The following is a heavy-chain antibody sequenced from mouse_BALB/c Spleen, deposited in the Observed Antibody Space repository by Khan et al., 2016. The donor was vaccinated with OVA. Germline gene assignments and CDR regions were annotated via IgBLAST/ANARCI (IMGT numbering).Heavy chain of an antibody. CDR3: ERGNYDGDAMDY. V-gene: IGHV3-2*02. D-gene: IGHD2-4*01. CDR2: ISYSGST. J-gene: IGHJ4*01. CDR1: GYSITSNYA. Sequence: EVQLQESGPGLVKPSQSLSLTCTVTGYSITSNYAWNWIRQFPGNKLEWMGYISYSGSTNYNPSLKSRISITRDTSKNQFFLQLNSVTTEDTATYYCERGNYDGDAMDYWGQGTSITVAS.